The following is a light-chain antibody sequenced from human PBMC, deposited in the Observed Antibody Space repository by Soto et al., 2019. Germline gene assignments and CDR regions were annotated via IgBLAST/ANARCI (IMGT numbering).Light chain of an antibody. J-gene: IGKJ1*01. CDR1: QYINTR. Sequence: EIVLTQSPATLSSFPGDRVTLSCRASQYINTRLAWYQHRPGQAPRLLIYGASTRATGISARFSGSGSGTEFTLTISSLQSEDFAIYYCQQYNNWPRPFGLGTKVDIK. V-gene: IGKV3-15*01. CDR3: QQYNNWPRP. CDR2: GAS.